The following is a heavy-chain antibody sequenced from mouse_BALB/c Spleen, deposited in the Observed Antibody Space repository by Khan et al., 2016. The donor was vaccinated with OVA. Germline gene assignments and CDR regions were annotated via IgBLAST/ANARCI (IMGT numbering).Heavy chain of an antibody. Sequence: QIQLVQSGPELKKPGETVRISCKASGYTFTTAGIQWVQKMPGKGLKWIGWINTHSGVPKYAEDFKGRFAFSLEISVTTAYLQITNLKNEDTAKYFCARGGAASYRNDGGAMEYWGQGTSVTVSS. CDR2: INTHSGVP. CDR1: GYTFTTAG. J-gene: IGHJ4*01. CDR3: ARGGAASYRNDGGAMEY. D-gene: IGHD2-14*01. V-gene: IGHV9-4*02.